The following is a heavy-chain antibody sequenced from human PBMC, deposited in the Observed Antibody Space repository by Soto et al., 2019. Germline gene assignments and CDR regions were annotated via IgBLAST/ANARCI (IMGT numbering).Heavy chain of an antibody. CDR3: AKAGRDEYYYDSSGYYGAFVDYFDY. V-gene: IGHV3-30*18. CDR1: GFTFSSYG. D-gene: IGHD3-22*01. J-gene: IGHJ4*02. CDR2: ISYDGSNK. Sequence: SLILSCAASGFTFSSYGMHWVRQASGKGLEWVAVISYDGSNKYYADSVKGRFTISRDNSKNTLYLQMNSLRAEDTAVYYCAKAGRDEYYYDSSGYYGAFVDYFDYWGQGTLVTVSS.